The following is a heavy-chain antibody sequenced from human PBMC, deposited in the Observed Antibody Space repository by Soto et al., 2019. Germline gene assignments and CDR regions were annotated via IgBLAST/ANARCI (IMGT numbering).Heavy chain of an antibody. V-gene: IGHV1-58*02. CDR3: AAVKRGDRRLDY. D-gene: IGHD4-17*01. CDR2: IVVGSGNT. CDR1: GFTFTSSA. J-gene: IGHJ4*02. Sequence: ASVKVSCKASGFTFTSSAMQWVRQARGQRLEWIGWIVVGSGNTNYAQKFQERVTITRDMSTSTAYMELSSLRSEDTAVYYCAAVKRGDRRLDYWGQGTLVTVSS.